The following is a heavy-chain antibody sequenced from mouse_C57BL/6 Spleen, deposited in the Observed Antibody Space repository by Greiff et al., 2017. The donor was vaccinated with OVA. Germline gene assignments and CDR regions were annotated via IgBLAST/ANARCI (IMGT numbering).Heavy chain of an antibody. J-gene: IGHJ4*01. D-gene: IGHD3-2*02. V-gene: IGHV5-9*01. CDR1: GFTFSSYT. CDR2: ISGGGGNT. CDR3: ARRRAQATLYAMDY. Sequence: EVMLVESGGGLVKPGGSLKLSCAASGFTFSSYTMSWVRQTPEKRLEWVATISGGGGNTYYPDSVKGRFTISRDNAKNTLYLQMSSLRSEDTALYYCARRRAQATLYAMDYWGQGTSVTVSS.